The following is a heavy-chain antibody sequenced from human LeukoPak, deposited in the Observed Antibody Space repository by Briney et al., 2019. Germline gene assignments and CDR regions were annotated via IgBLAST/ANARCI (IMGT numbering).Heavy chain of an antibody. CDR2: IYTSGST. Sequence: PSETLSLTCTVSGGSISSYYWSWIRQPAGKGLEWIGRIYTSGSTNYNPSLKSRVTISVDTSKNQFSLKLSSVTAADTAVYYCARGGHSSGYYAWYWFDPWGQGTLVTVSS. V-gene: IGHV4-4*07. CDR3: ARGGHSSGYYAWYWFDP. D-gene: IGHD3-22*01. CDR1: GGSISSYY. J-gene: IGHJ5*02.